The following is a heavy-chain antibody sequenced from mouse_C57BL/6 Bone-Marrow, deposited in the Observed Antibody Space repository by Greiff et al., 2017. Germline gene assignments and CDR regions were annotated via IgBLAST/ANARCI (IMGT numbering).Heavy chain of an antibody. Sequence: EVQLVESGGGLVQPGGSLKLSCAASGFTFSDYGMAWVRQAPRKGPEWVAFISTLAYSIYYADTVTGRFTITRENAKNTLYLELSSLRSEDTAMFYCARSWYGYFYFDGWGRGTTLTVSS. D-gene: IGHD2-2*01. J-gene: IGHJ2*01. CDR2: ISTLAYSI. V-gene: IGHV5-15*01. CDR1: GFTFSDYG. CDR3: ARSWYGYFYFDG.